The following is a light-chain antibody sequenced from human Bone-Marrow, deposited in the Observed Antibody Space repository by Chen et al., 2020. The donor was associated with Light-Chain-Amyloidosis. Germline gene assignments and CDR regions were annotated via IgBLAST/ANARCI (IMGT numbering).Light chain of an antibody. Sequence: NFMLTQPHSVSESPGKTVISSCTRSSGSIATNYGQLDQQRPGSSPTTVIFQAAQSPSGVTDRFSASSAGSVTSASLTIAGLKTDEDADYDCQTNQGSGQGMVGGETKLTGL. CDR3: QTNQGSGQGM. V-gene: IGLV6-57*01. CDR1: SGSIATNY. J-gene: IGLJ2*01. CDR2: QAA.